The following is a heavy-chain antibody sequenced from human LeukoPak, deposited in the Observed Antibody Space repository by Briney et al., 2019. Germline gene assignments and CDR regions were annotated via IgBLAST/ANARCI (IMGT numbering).Heavy chain of an antibody. D-gene: IGHD2-15*01. J-gene: IGHJ3*02. V-gene: IGHV4-59*04. CDR2: IDYRGST. Sequence: SSETLSLTCSVSGGSITSNYWTWIRQSPGKGLEWIGYIDYRGSTNHNPSLKSRVTMSVDTARKRLSLQLSAVTAADTAVYYCGGGVVADHDAFDIWGQGTMVTVSS. CDR3: GGGVVADHDAFDI. CDR1: GGSITSNY.